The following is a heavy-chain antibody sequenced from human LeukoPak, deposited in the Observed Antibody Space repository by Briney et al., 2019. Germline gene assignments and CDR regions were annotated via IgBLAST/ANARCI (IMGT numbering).Heavy chain of an antibody. Sequence: PSETLSLTCTVSGGSISSYYWGWIRQPPGKGLEWIGSIYYSGSTYYNPSLKSRVTISVDTSKNQFSLKLSSVTAADTAVYYCARDDRGVGGYYFDYWGQGALVTVSS. D-gene: IGHD3-10*01. V-gene: IGHV4-39*07. CDR3: ARDDRGVGGYYFDY. CDR1: GGSISSYY. J-gene: IGHJ4*02. CDR2: IYYSGST.